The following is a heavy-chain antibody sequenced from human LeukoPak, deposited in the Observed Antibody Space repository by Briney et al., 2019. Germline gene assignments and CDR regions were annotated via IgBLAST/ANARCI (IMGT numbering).Heavy chain of an antibody. J-gene: IGHJ4*02. V-gene: IGHV3-30*01. Sequence: GGSLRLSCAASGFTFRSYAMHWVRQAPGKGLEWVAVISYDGSNKYYADSVKGRFTTSRDNSKNTLYLQMNSLRAEDTAVYYCASSKYCSSTNCYGGDYWGQGTLVTVSS. CDR1: GFTFRSYA. CDR2: ISYDGSNK. CDR3: ASSKYCSSTNCYGGDY. D-gene: IGHD2-2*01.